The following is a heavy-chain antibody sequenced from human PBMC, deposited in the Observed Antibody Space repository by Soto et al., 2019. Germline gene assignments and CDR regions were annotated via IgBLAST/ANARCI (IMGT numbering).Heavy chain of an antibody. D-gene: IGHD4-17*01. V-gene: IGHV4-31*03. CDR2: IYHSGSA. CDR3: ARVFSGRTVTFDY. J-gene: IGHJ4*02. CDR1: GGSIRSGGYY. Sequence: TLSLTCTVSGGSIRSGGYYRSLNRQHPGKGLEWIGYIYHSGSANYNPSLKSRVTISVDKSKNQFSLKLSSVTAADTAVYYCARVFSGRTVTFDYWGQGALVTVSS.